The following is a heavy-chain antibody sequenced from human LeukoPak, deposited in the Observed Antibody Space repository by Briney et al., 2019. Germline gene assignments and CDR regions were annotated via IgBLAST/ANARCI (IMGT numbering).Heavy chain of an antibody. CDR1: GGTFSSYA. J-gene: IGHJ4*02. V-gene: IGHV1-69*13. Sequence: SVKVSCKASGGTFSSYAISWVRQAPGQGLEWMGGIIPIFGTANYAQKFQGRVTITADESTSTAYMELNSLRSEDTAVYYCARGATINEGFAYWGQGTLVTVSS. CDR3: ARGATINEGFAY. CDR2: IIPIFGTA. D-gene: IGHD5-12*01.